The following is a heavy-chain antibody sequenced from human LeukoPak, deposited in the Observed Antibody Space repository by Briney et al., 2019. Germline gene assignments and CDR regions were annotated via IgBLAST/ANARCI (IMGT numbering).Heavy chain of an antibody. CDR2: IIPIFGTA. V-gene: IGHV1-69*06. Sequence: ASVKVSCKASGGTFSSYAISWVRQAPGQGLEWMGGIIPIFGTANYAQKFQGRVTITADKSTSTAYMELSSLRSEDTAVYYCARVELVPAAPLDYWGQGTLVAVSP. CDR1: GGTFSSYA. J-gene: IGHJ4*02. D-gene: IGHD2-2*01. CDR3: ARVELVPAAPLDY.